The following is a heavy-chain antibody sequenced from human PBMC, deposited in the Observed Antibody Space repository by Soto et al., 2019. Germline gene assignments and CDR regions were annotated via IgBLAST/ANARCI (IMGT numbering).Heavy chain of an antibody. CDR1: GGSIGSGGYS. V-gene: IGHV4-30-2*01. Sequence: SETLSLTCAVSGGSIGSGGYSWSWIRQPPGKGLEWIGYIYHSGSTYYNPSLKSRVTISVDRSKNQFSLKLSSVTAADTAVYYCARGFSGGSGYFDLWGRGTLVTVSS. CDR2: IYHSGST. CDR3: ARGFSGGSGYFDL. J-gene: IGHJ2*01. D-gene: IGHD3-22*01.